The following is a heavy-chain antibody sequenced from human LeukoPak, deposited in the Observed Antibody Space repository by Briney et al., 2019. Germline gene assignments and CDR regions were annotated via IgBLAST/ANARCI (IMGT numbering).Heavy chain of an antibody. J-gene: IGHJ4*02. CDR2: IRYDGSNK. D-gene: IGHD1-26*01. Sequence: GGSLRLSCAASGFTFSSYGMHWVRQAPGKGLEGVAFIRYDGSNKYYADSVKGRFTISRGNSKNTLYLQMNSLRAEDTAVYYCAKDPDPYSGSYLPALYFDYWGQGTLVTVSS. CDR1: GFTFSSYG. V-gene: IGHV3-30*02. CDR3: AKDPDPYSGSYLPALYFDY.